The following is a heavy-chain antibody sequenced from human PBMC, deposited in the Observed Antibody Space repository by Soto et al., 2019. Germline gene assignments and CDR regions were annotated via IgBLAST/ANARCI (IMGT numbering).Heavy chain of an antibody. J-gene: IGHJ4*02. CDR1: GFSLRNSGVG. CDR2: IYWDDDK. CDR3: AHLTTGGFYFDY. Sequence: QITLKESGPTLVKPTQTLTLTCTFSGFSLRNSGVGVGWIRQPPGKALEWLGLIYWDDDKRYSPSLKSRLTNTKDTTKNQVVLTMTNMDPVDTATYYCAHLTTGGFYFDYWGQGTLVTVSS. V-gene: IGHV2-5*02. D-gene: IGHD4-17*01.